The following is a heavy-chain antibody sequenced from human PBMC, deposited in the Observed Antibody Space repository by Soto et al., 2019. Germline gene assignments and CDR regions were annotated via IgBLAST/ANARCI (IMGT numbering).Heavy chain of an antibody. D-gene: IGHD3-9*01. CDR1: GGSISSYY. V-gene: IGHV4-59*08. Sequence: PSETLSLTCTVSGGSISSYYWSWIRQPPGKGLEWIGYIYYSGSTNYNPSLKSRVTISEDTSKNQFSLKLSSVTAADTAVYYCARQYYDILTGAPGAFDIWGQGTMVTVSS. J-gene: IGHJ3*02. CDR3: ARQYYDILTGAPGAFDI. CDR2: IYYSGST.